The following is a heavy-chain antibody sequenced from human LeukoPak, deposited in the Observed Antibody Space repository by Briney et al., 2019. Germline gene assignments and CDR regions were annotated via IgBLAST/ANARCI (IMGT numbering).Heavy chain of an antibody. Sequence: PGGSLRLSCAASGFTVSSNYMSWVRQAPGKGLEWVSVIYSGGSTYYADSVKGRFTISRDNSKNTLYLQMNSLRAEDTAVYYCARDYMVGQQLVKYYYYYGMDVWGQGTTVTVSS. D-gene: IGHD6-13*01. CDR1: GFTVSSNY. CDR2: IYSGGST. J-gene: IGHJ6*02. CDR3: ARDYMVGQQLVKYYYYYGMDV. V-gene: IGHV3-53*01.